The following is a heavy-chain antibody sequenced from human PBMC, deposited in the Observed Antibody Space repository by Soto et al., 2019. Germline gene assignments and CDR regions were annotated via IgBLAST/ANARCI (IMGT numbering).Heavy chain of an antibody. CDR3: AREIAVDGIYYYYYMDV. J-gene: IGHJ6*03. V-gene: IGHV3-7*01. CDR1: GFTFSSYW. D-gene: IGHD6-19*01. Sequence: GGSLRLSCAASGFTFSSYWMSWVRQAPGKGLEWVANIKQDGSEKYYVDSVKGRFTISRDNAKNSLYLQMNSLRAEDTAVYYCAREIAVDGIYYYYYMDVWGKGTTVTVSS. CDR2: IKQDGSEK.